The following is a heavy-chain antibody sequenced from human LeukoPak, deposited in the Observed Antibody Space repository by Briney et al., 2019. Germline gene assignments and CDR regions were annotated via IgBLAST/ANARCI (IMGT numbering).Heavy chain of an antibody. CDR3: ARDRYDFWSGYYPHYYGMDV. V-gene: IGHV3-23*01. J-gene: IGHJ6*02. Sequence: PGGSLRLSCAASGFTFSSYAMSWVRQAPGKGLEWVSAISGSGGSTYYADSVKGRFTISRDNAKNSLYLQMNSLRDEDTAVYYCARDRYDFWSGYYPHYYGMDVWGQGTTVTVSS. CDR2: ISGSGGST. D-gene: IGHD3-3*01. CDR1: GFTFSSYA.